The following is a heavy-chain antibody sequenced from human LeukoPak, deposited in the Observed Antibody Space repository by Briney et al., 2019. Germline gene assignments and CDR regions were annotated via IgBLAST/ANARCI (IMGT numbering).Heavy chain of an antibody. Sequence: PGGSLRLSCAASGFTFSRFDMHWVRQPTGKGLEWVSTIGAAGDTFYSDSVKGRFTISRDNAKNSLYLQMNDLRGGDTARYYCARENVLAVAGTNYYYGMDVWGQGTPVTVS. J-gene: IGHJ6*02. CDR3: ARENVLAVAGTNYYYGMDV. V-gene: IGHV3-13*01. CDR2: IGAAGDT. CDR1: GFTFSRFD. D-gene: IGHD6-19*01.